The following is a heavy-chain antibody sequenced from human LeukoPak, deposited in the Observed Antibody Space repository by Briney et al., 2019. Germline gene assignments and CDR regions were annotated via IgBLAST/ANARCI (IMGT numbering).Heavy chain of an antibody. CDR3: VKGGGSYWGGRSSENWFDP. J-gene: IGHJ5*02. Sequence: PGGSLRLSCAASGFTFDDYGMSWVRQAPGKGLEWVSGINWSGVRTGYADSLKGRFTISRDNSKNTLYLQMGSLRAEDTAVYYCVKGGGSYWGGRSSENWFDPWGQGTLVTVSS. CDR2: INWSGVRT. V-gene: IGHV3-20*04. CDR1: GFTFDDYG. D-gene: IGHD1-26*01.